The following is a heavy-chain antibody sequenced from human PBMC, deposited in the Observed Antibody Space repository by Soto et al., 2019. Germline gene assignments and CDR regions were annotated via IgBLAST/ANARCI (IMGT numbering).Heavy chain of an antibody. CDR1: GFTFSNYA. CDR2: ISGSGGST. D-gene: IGHD3-3*01. Sequence: GGSLRLSCAASGFTFSNYAMSWVRQAPGKGLEWVSTISGSGGSTYYADSVKGRFTISRDNSKNTLYLQMNSLRAEDTAVYYCAKFGKDFWSSGVWGKGTTVTVSS. J-gene: IGHJ6*04. CDR3: AKFGKDFWSSGV. V-gene: IGHV3-23*01.